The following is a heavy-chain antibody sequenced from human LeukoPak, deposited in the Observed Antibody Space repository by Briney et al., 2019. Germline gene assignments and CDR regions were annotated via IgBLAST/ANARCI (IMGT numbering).Heavy chain of an antibody. Sequence: GGSLRLSCAASGFTFSTYWMQWVRQAPGKGLVWVSHINGDGSSTTYADSVKGRFTISRDNAKNTLYLQVNSLRAEDTAVYYCVRDNYGVDYWGQGTLVTVSS. CDR3: VRDNYGVDY. J-gene: IGHJ4*02. D-gene: IGHD4-17*01. CDR2: INGDGSST. V-gene: IGHV3-74*01. CDR1: GFTFSTYW.